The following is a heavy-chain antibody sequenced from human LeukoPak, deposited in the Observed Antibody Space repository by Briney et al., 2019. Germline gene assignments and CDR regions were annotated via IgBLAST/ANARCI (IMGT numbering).Heavy chain of an antibody. CDR3: AREAAAAGNAFDI. CDR2: ISSSSSYI. Sequence: GGSLRLSCAASGFTFSSYSMNWVRQAPGKGLEWVSSISSSSSYIYYADSVKGRFTISRDNAKNSLYLQMNSLRAEDTAVYYCAREAAAAGNAFDIWGQGTMVTVSS. CDR1: GFTFSSYS. V-gene: IGHV3-21*01. J-gene: IGHJ3*02. D-gene: IGHD6-13*01.